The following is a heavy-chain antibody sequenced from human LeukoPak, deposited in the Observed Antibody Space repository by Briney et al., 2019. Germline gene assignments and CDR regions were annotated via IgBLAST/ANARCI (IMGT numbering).Heavy chain of an antibody. J-gene: IGHJ3*02. D-gene: IGHD6-13*01. CDR2: IKQDGSEK. CDR1: GFTFSSYW. CDR3: VRERGSSWYDAFDI. V-gene: IGHV3-7*01. Sequence: GGSLRLSCAASGFTFSSYWMSWVRQAPGKGLEWVANIKQDGSEKYYVDSVKGRFTISRDNAKNSLYLQMNSLRAEDTAVYYCVRERGSSWYDAFDIWGQGTMVTVSS.